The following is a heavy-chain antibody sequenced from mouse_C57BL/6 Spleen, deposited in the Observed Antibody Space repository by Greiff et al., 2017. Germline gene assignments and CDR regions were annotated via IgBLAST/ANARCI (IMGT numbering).Heavy chain of an antibody. J-gene: IGHJ2*01. V-gene: IGHV1-82*01. CDR2: IYPGDGDT. D-gene: IGHD2-2*01. CDR3: ARGGIYYGYDEGVY. Sequence: VQLQQSGPELVKPGASVKISCKASGYAFSSSWMTWVKQRPGKGLECIGRIYPGDGDTNYNGKFTGKATLTADNSSSTAYLQLSSLTSEDSAVDFCARGGIYYGYDEGVYWGQGTTLTVSS. CDR1: GYAFSSSW.